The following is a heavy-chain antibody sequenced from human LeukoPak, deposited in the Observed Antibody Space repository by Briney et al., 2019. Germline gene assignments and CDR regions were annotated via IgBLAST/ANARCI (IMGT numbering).Heavy chain of an antibody. Sequence: GGSLRLSCAASGFTFSSNWMSWVRQAPGKGLERVANIKKDGSDKYYVDSVKGRFTISRDNARNSLYLQMNSLRVEDTAVYYCEGGAGYWGQGTPVTVSS. J-gene: IGHJ4*02. CDR2: IKKDGSDK. V-gene: IGHV3-7*01. CDR1: GFTFSSNW. D-gene: IGHD4/OR15-4a*01. CDR3: EGGAGY.